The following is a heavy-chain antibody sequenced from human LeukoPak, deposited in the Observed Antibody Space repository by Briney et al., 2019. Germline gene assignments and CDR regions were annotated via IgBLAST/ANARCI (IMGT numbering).Heavy chain of an antibody. J-gene: IGHJ4*02. D-gene: IGHD5-18*01. CDR1: GGSISSSSYY. V-gene: IGHV4-39*07. Sequence: SETLSLTCTVSGGSISSSSYYWGWIRQPPGKGLEWIGEINHSGSTNYNPSLKSRVTISVDTSKNQFSLKLSSVTAADTAVYYCARSYGYADYWGQGTLVTVSS. CDR2: INHSGST. CDR3: ARSYGYADY.